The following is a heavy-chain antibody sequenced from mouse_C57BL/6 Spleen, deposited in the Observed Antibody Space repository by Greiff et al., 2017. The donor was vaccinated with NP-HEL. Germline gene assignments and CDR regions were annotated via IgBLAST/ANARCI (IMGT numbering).Heavy chain of an antibody. D-gene: IGHD1-1*01. Sequence: QVQLQQSGAELVKPGASVKISCKASGYAFSSYWMNWVKQRPGKGLEWIGQIYPGDGDTNYNGKFKGKATLTADKSSSTAYMQLSSLTSEDSAVYFCARRIYYYGSSSFFDYWGQGTTLTVSS. CDR3: ARRIYYYGSSSFFDY. CDR2: IYPGDGDT. CDR1: GYAFSSYW. J-gene: IGHJ2*01. V-gene: IGHV1-80*01.